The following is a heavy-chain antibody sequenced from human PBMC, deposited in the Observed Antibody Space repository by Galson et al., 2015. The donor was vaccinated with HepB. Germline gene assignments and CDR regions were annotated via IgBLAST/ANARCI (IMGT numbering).Heavy chain of an antibody. J-gene: IGHJ4*02. CDR1: GGSFSGYY. Sequence: QVQLQESGPGLVKPSETLSLTCAVYGGSFSGYYWSWIRQPPGKGLEWIGEINHSGSTNYNPSLKSRVTISVDTSKNQFSLKLSSVTAADTAVYYCARKGPRYCSSTSCRVYFDYWGQGTLVTVSS. D-gene: IGHD2-2*01. CDR3: ARKGPRYCSSTSCRVYFDY. V-gene: IGHV4-34*01. CDR2: INHSGST.